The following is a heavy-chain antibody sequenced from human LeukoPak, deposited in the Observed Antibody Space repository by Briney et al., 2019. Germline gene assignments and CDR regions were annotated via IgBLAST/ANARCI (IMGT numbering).Heavy chain of an antibody. V-gene: IGHV3-64*01. D-gene: IGHD1-26*01. J-gene: IGHJ5*02. Sequence: QAGGSLRLSCAASGFTFRSYAMYWVRQAPGKGLEYVSAISSNGDNTYYASSVKGRFTISRDNSKNTLYLQMGSLRVEDMAVYYSARDGVGAYNWFDPWGQGTPVTVSS. CDR2: ISSNGDNT. CDR3: ARDGVGAYNWFDP. CDR1: GFTFRSYA.